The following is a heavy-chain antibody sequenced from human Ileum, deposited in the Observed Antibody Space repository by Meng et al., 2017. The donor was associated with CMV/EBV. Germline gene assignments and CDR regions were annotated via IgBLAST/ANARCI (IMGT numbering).Heavy chain of an antibody. CDR2: TYYRSKWYN. V-gene: IGHV6-1*01. J-gene: IGHJ4*02. CDR3: ARDPRWSSPIIMDY. D-gene: IGHD2-15*01. CDR1: TVSSNSAA. Sequence: TVSSNSAAWNWIRQSPSRGLEWLGRTYYRSKWYNDYAISVKSRTTINPDTSKNQFSLQLNSVTPEDTAVYYCARDPRWSSPIIMDYWGPGTLVTVSS.